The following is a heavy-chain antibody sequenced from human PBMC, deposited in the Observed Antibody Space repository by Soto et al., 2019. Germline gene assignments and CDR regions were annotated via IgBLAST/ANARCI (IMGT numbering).Heavy chain of an antibody. CDR3: AKDRSSPLYYDFWSGYPDY. CDR1: GFTFSSYG. D-gene: IGHD3-3*01. Sequence: QVQLVESGGGVVQPGRSLRLSCAASGFTFSSYGMHWVRQAPGKGLEWVAVISYDGSNKYYADSVKGRFTISRDNSKNTLYLQMNSLRAEDTAVYYCAKDRSSPLYYDFWSGYPDYWGQGTLVTVSS. V-gene: IGHV3-30*18. J-gene: IGHJ4*02. CDR2: ISYDGSNK.